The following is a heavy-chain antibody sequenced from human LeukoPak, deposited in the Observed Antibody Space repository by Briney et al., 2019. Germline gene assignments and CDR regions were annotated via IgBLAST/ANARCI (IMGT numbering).Heavy chain of an antibody. Sequence: SETLSLTCAVYGGSFSGYYWSWIRQPPGKWRERIGEINHSGSTNYNPSLKSRVTISVDTSKNQFSLKLSSVTAADTAVYYCARATIALLRVTGASFDIWGQGTMVTVSS. CDR1: GGSFSGYY. J-gene: IGHJ3*02. V-gene: IGHV4-34*01. CDR2: INHSGST. CDR3: ARATIALLRVTGASFDI. D-gene: IGHD2-21*02.